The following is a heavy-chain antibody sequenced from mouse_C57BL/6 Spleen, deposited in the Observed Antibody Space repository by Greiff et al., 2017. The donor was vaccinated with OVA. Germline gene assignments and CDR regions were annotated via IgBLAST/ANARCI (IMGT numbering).Heavy chain of an antibody. V-gene: IGHV2-2*01. CDR3: ARGYGNYVFFDY. Sequence: VKLMESGPGLVQPSQSLSITCTVSGFSLTSYGVHWVRQSPGKGLEWLGVIWSGGSTDYNAAFISRLSISKDNTKSQVFFKMNSLQADDTAIYYFARGYGNYVFFDYWGQGTTLTVSS. D-gene: IGHD2-1*01. J-gene: IGHJ2*01. CDR2: IWSGGST. CDR1: GFSLTSYG.